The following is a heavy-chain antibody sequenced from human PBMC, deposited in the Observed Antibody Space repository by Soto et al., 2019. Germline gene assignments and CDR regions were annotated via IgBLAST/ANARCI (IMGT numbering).Heavy chain of an antibody. CDR3: ARKNYYADSGFYDY. J-gene: IGHJ4*02. CDR2: IYYSGST. D-gene: IGHD3-22*01. Sequence: SETLSLTCTVSGGSISSSSYYWGWIRQPPGKGLEWIGSIYYSGSTYYNPSLKSRVTISVDTSKSQFSLKLTSVTADDTAVYYCARKNYYADSGFYDYWGQGALVTVSS. V-gene: IGHV4-39*01. CDR1: GGSISSSSYY.